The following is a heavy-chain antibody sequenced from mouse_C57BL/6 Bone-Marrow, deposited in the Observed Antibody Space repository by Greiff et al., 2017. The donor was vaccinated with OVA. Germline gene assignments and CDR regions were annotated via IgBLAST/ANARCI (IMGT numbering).Heavy chain of an antibody. V-gene: IGHV1-19*01. CDR1: GYTFTDYY. CDR3: ARETRGSSFSYWYFDV. D-gene: IGHD1-1*01. J-gene: IGHJ1*03. Sequence: VQLQQSGPVLVKPGASVKMSCKASGYTFTDYYMNWVKQSHGKSLEWIGVINPYNGGTSYNQKFKGKATLTVDKSSSTAYMELNSLTSEDSAVYYCARETRGSSFSYWYFDVWGTGTTVTVSS. CDR2: INPYNGGT.